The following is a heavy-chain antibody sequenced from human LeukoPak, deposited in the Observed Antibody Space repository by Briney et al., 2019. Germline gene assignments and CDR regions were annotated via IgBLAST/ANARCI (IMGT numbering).Heavy chain of an antibody. CDR2: IKQDGSEK. D-gene: IGHD3-9*01. CDR3: ARLPPLTGYYNGPYYFDY. CDR1: GFTFSSYW. V-gene: IGHV3-7*01. Sequence: GGSLRLSCAASGFTFSSYWMSWVRQAPGEGLEWVANIKQDGSEKYYVDSVKGRFTISRDNAKNSLYLQMNSLRAEDTAVYYCARLPPLTGYYNGPYYFDYWGQGTLVTVSS. J-gene: IGHJ4*02.